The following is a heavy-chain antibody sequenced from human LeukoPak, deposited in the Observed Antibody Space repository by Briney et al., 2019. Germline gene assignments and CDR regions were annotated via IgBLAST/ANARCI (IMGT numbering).Heavy chain of an antibody. CDR1: GYSFTSYW. J-gene: IGHJ5*02. D-gene: IGHD3-3*01. Sequence: GESLKISCKGSGYSFTSYWIGWVRQMPGKGLEWMGIIYPGDSDTRYSPSFQGQVTISADKSISTAYLQWSSLKASDTATYYCARHAYYDFWSGRNWFDPWGQGTLVTVSS. CDR3: ARHAYYDFWSGRNWFDP. CDR2: IYPGDSDT. V-gene: IGHV5-51*01.